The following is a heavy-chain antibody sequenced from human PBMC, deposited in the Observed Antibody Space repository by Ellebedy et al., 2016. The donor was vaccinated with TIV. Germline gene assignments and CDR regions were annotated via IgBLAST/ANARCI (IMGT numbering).Heavy chain of an antibody. CDR1: GYTFTGYY. J-gene: IGHJ4*02. V-gene: IGHV1-2*04. CDR3: ARGLYSYGYGPYFDY. CDR2: INPNSGGT. D-gene: IGHD5-18*01. Sequence: AASVKVSCKASGYTFTGYYMHWARQAPGQGLEWMGWINPNSGGTNYAQKFQGWVTMTRDTSISTAYMELSRLRSDDTAVYYCARGLYSYGYGPYFDYWGQGTLVTVSS.